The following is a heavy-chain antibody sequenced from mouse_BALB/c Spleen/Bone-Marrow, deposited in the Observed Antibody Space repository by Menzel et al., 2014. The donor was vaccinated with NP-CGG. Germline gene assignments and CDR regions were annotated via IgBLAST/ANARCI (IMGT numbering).Heavy chain of an antibody. J-gene: IGHJ2*01. CDR2: IDPSDSYT. Sequence: QVQLQHSGAELVKPGASVKMSCKASGYTFTSYWMHWVKQRPGQGLEWIGVIDPSDSYTSYNQKFKGKATLTVDTSSSTAYMQLSSLTSEDSAVYFCTRQTARATSLDYWGQGTTLTVSS. V-gene: IGHV1S127*01. D-gene: IGHD3-2*01. CDR1: GYTFTSYW. CDR3: TRQTARATSLDY.